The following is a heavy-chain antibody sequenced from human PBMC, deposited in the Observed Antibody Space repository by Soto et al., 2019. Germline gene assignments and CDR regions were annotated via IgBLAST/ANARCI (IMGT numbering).Heavy chain of an antibody. J-gene: IGHJ4*02. D-gene: IGHD2-2*01. CDR2: ISANGGNT. V-gene: IGHV1-18*01. CDR3: ARDAPRKEPAGVY. CDR1: GYSFTNFH. Sequence: GASVKVSCKASGYSFTNFHIHWVRQAPGQGLEWMGRISANGGNTKDAQKLQGRVTMTTDTSTSTAYMELRSLRSDDTAVYYCARDAPRKEPAGVYWGQGTLVTVSS.